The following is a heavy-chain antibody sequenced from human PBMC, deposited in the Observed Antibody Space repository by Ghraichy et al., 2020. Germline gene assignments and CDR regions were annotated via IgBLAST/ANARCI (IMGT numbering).Heavy chain of an antibody. V-gene: IGHV3-43*01. CDR2: ITWDGDQT. CDR1: GFTFDDYA. Sequence: GGSLRLSCAVSGFTFDDYAMNWVRQGPGKGLEWVSLITWDGDQTYYADSVKGRFTISRDNRKNSLYLQMNSLRTEDTALYYCAKDISPAYSRTYHYHAMDVWGQGTTVTVSS. J-gene: IGHJ6*02. D-gene: IGHD4-11*01. CDR3: AKDISPAYSRTYHYHAMDV.